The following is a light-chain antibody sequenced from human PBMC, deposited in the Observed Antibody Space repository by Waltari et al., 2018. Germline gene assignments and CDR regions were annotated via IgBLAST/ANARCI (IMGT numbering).Light chain of an antibody. Sequence: EIVMTQSPATLSLFPGDRATLSCRASQSISSNFAWYQHKPGQAPRLVIYGASTRATGIPARFSGSGSGTEYTLTISSLQSEDFAVYFCQQYDNWLGTFGQGTKVEIK. CDR1: QSISSN. J-gene: IGKJ1*01. V-gene: IGKV3-15*01. CDR2: GAS. CDR3: QQYDNWLGT.